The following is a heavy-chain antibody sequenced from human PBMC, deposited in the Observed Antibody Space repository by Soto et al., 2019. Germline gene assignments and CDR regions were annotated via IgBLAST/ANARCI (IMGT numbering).Heavy chain of an antibody. CDR3: AHLAGLSHRDDF. CDR1: GFTFSDYA. D-gene: IGHD2-21*02. V-gene: IGHV3-30-3*01. Sequence: GEPLSLSCAASGFTFSDYALHWVRQAPGKGLEWVTVISSDGSNRYYADSVKGRFTISRDNSKNTLYLQMNSLRAEDTAIYICAHLAGLSHRDDFWGQVTPVTVS. CDR2: ISSDGSNR. J-gene: IGHJ4*02.